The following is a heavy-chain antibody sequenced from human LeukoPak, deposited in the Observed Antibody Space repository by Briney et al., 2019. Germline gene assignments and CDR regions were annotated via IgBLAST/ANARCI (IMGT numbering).Heavy chain of an antibody. V-gene: IGHV4-59*12. Sequence: PSETLSLTCTVSGGSISSYYWSWIRQPPGKGLEWIGYIYYSGSTNYNPSLKSRVTISVDTSKNQFSLKLSSVTAADTAVYYCARGTRTFDPWGQGTLVTVSS. CDR3: ARGTRTFDP. D-gene: IGHD2-2*01. J-gene: IGHJ5*02. CDR2: IYYSGST. CDR1: GGSISSYY.